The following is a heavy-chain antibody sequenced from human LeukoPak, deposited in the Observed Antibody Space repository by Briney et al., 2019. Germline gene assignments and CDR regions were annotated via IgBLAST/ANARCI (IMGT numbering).Heavy chain of an antibody. J-gene: IGHJ6*04. CDR1: GGTFSSYA. CDR3: ARGVVVVPAAMGWNYYYYGMDV. V-gene: IGHV1-69*06. Sequence: SVKVSCKASGGTFSSYAISWVRQAPGQGLEWMGGIIPIFGTANYAQKFQGRVTINADKSTSTAYMELSSLRSEDTAVYYCARGVVVVPAAMGWNYYYYGMDVWGKGTTVTVSS. CDR2: IIPIFGTA. D-gene: IGHD2-2*01.